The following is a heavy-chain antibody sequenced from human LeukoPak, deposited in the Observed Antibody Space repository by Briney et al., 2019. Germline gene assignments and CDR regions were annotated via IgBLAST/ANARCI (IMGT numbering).Heavy chain of an antibody. CDR1: GFTFSSYG. J-gene: IGHJ3*02. D-gene: IGHD6-19*01. Sequence: GGSLRLSCAASGFTFSSYGMHWVRQAPGKGLEWVAVISYDGSNKYYADSVKGRFTISRDNSKNTLYLQMNSLRAEDTAVYYCAKELIAVAGTAFDIWGQGTMVTVSS. CDR2: ISYDGSNK. V-gene: IGHV3-30*18. CDR3: AKELIAVAGTAFDI.